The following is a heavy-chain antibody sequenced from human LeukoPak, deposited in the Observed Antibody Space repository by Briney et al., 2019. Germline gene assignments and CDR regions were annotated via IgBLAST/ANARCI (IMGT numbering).Heavy chain of an antibody. CDR1: GFTVSSNY. Sequence: GGSLRLSCAASGFTVSSNYMSWVRQAPGKGLEWVSVIYSGGSTYYADSVKGRFTISRDNSKNTLYLQMNSLRVEDTAVYYCAKDRRGGSYYAGNLDIWGQGTMVTVSS. CDR3: AKDRRGGSYYAGNLDI. CDR2: IYSGGST. J-gene: IGHJ3*02. D-gene: IGHD1-26*01. V-gene: IGHV3-53*01.